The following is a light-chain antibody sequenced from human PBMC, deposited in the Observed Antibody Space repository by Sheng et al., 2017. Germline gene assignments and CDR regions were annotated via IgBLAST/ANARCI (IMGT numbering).Light chain of an antibody. V-gene: IGKV4-1*01. J-gene: IGKJ1*01. CDR3: QQYNSYWT. Sequence: DIVMTQSPDSLAVSLGERATINCKSSQSVLYSPNNKYFLAWYQQKPGQPPKLLIYWASTREVGVPDRFSGSGSGTDFTLTISSLQPDDFATYYCQQYNSYWTFGQGTKVEIK. CDR1: QSVLYSPNNKYF. CDR2: WAS.